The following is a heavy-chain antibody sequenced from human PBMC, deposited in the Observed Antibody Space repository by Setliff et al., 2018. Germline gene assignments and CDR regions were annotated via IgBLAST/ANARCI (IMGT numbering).Heavy chain of an antibody. Sequence: SCAASGFTFGDHFMDWVRQPPGKGLEWVGRIKNKANTFSTQYAASVNGRFSISRDDSKSSLYLQMNSLKSEDTAVYYCARVGYCDGPTCYPFDYWGPGTLVTVSS. J-gene: IGHJ4*02. CDR1: GFTFGDHF. CDR2: IKNKANTFST. CDR3: ARVGYCDGPTCYPFDY. V-gene: IGHV3-72*01. D-gene: IGHD2-2*01.